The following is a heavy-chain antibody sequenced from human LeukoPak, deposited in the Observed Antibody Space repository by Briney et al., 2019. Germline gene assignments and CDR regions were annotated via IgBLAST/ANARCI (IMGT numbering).Heavy chain of an antibody. Sequence: GGSLRLSCAASGFTFSSSAMTWVRQVLGKGLEWVSAISGSGGSTYYADSVKGRFTISRDNSKNTLYLQMNSLRAEDTAVYYCAKDFQYSSSPIDYWGQGTLVTVSS. D-gene: IGHD6-13*01. CDR3: AKDFQYSSSPIDY. V-gene: IGHV3-23*01. CDR1: GFTFSSSA. CDR2: ISGSGGST. J-gene: IGHJ4*02.